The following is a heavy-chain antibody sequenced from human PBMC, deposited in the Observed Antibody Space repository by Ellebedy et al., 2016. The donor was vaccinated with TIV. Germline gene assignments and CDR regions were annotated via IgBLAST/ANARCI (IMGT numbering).Heavy chain of an antibody. V-gene: IGHV3-7*01. Sequence: GESLKISXAASGFTFSSYWMSWVRQAPGKGLEWVANIKQDGSEKYYVDSVKGRFTISRDNAKNSLYLQMNSLRAEDTAVYYCARDRGCSSTSCSLDYWGQGTLVTVSS. CDR1: GFTFSSYW. D-gene: IGHD2-2*01. CDR2: IKQDGSEK. CDR3: ARDRGCSSTSCSLDY. J-gene: IGHJ4*02.